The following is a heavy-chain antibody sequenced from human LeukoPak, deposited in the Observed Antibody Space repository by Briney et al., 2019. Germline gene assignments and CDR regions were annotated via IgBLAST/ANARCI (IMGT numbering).Heavy chain of an antibody. CDR2: IYSGGNT. CDR1: GFTVSSNY. CDR3: ARGVGAEFFFDS. Sequence: GGSLRLSCAVSGFTVSSNYMSWVRQAPGKGLEWVSVIYSGGNTYYADSVKGRFTISRDNSKNTLYLQMNSLRAEDTAVYYCARGVGAEFFFDSWGQGTLVTVSS. D-gene: IGHD1-26*01. J-gene: IGHJ4*02. V-gene: IGHV3-53*01.